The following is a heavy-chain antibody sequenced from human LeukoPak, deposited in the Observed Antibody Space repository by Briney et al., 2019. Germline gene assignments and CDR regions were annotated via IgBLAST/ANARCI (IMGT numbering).Heavy chain of an antibody. V-gene: IGHV1-2*04. Sequence: ASVKVSCKASGYTFTSYYMHWVRQAPGQGLEWMGWINPNSGGTNYAQKFQGWVTMTRDTSISTAYMELSRLRSDDTAVYYCARGVSGAPNWFDPWGQGTLVTVSS. CDR2: INPNSGGT. CDR3: ARGVSGAPNWFDP. J-gene: IGHJ5*02. D-gene: IGHD3-10*01. CDR1: GYTFTSYY.